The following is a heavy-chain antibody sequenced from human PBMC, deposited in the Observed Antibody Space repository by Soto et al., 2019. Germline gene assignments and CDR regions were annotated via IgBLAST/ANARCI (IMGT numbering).Heavy chain of an antibody. D-gene: IGHD4-4*01. V-gene: IGHV5-51*01. CDR1: GYSFTSYW. CDR3: ARHLSTVGGDYYYYGMDV. CDR2: IYPGDSDT. J-gene: IGHJ6*02. Sequence: GESLKISCKGSGYSFTSYWIGWVRQMPGKGLEWMGIIYPGDSDTRYSPSFQGQVTISADKSISTAYLQWSSLKASDTAMYYCARHLSTVGGDYYYYGMDVWGQGTTVTVSS.